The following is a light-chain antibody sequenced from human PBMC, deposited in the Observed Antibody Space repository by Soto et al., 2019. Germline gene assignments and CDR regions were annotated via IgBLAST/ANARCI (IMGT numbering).Light chain of an antibody. V-gene: IGKV3D-15*01. CDR1: QSITTN. CDR3: QQYNNWPRT. J-gene: IGKJ5*01. CDR2: GAS. Sequence: EIVLTQSPVTLSLSPGERATLSCRASQSITTNYLAWYQQKPRRAHRLLLYGASSRATGIPDRFSGSGSGTEFTLAINSLQSADFAVSYCQQYNNWPRTFGQGTRLEIK.